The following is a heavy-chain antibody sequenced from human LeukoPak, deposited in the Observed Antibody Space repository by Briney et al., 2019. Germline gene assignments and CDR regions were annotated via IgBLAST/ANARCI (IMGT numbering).Heavy chain of an antibody. J-gene: IGHJ4*02. CDR2: IYYSGST. D-gene: IGHD5-18*01. V-gene: IGHV4-39*01. CDR3: ATTPGDTAMGDFDF. Sequence: SETLSLTCTVSGGSISISSYYWGWIRQPPGKGLEWIGSIYYSGSTYYNPSLKSRVTISVDTSKNQFSLKLSSVTAADTAVYYCATTPGDTAMGDFDFWGQGTLVTVSS. CDR1: GGSISISSYY.